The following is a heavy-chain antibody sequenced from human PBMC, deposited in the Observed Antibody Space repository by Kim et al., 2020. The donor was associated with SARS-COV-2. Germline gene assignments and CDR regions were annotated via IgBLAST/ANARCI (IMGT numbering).Heavy chain of an antibody. Sequence: GGSLRLSCAASGFTFSSYGMHWVRQAPGKGLEGVAVISYDGSNKYYADSVKGRFTISRDNSKNTLYLQMNSLRAEDTAVYYCAKDGLDSDYGDYVGGYYFDYWGQGTLVTVSS. D-gene: IGHD4-17*01. CDR1: GFTFSSYG. CDR3: AKDGLDSDYGDYVGGYYFDY. V-gene: IGHV3-30*18. J-gene: IGHJ4*02. CDR2: ISYDGSNK.